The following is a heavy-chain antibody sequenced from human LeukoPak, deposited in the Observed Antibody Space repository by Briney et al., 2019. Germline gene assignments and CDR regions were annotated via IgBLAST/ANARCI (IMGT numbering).Heavy chain of an antibody. CDR2: IYYTGNT. CDR1: GGSISSNY. V-gene: IGHV4-59*12. CDR3: ASVDVVVPAAIDY. Sequence: SETLSLTCTVSGGSISSNYWSWIRQPPGKGLEWIGYIYYTGNTNYNPSLKSRVTISVDTSKNQFSLKLSSVTAADTAVYYCASVDVVVPAAIDYWGQGTLVTVSS. D-gene: IGHD2-2*01. J-gene: IGHJ4*02.